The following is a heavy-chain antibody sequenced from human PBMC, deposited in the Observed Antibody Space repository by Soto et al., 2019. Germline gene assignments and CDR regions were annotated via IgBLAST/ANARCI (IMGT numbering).Heavy chain of an antibody. CDR3: ARAPQYYDILTGFDP. Sequence: SDTLALTCTVSGGFISSGHYYWSWIRQPPGKGLEWIGYIYYSGSTYYNPSLESRVNTSVDTSKNQFSLKLSSVTAADTAVYYCARAPQYYDILTGFDPWGQGTLVTVSS. J-gene: IGHJ5*02. V-gene: IGHV4-30-4*02. CDR2: IYYSGST. CDR1: GGFISSGHYY. D-gene: IGHD3-9*01.